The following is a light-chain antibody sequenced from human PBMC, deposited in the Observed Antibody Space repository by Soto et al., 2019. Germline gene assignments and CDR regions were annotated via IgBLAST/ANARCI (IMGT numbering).Light chain of an antibody. CDR3: QHYNSYSEA. V-gene: IGKV1-5*03. J-gene: IGKJ1*01. CDR1: QSISSW. CDR2: KAS. Sequence: DVQRTQSPSTLSASVGDRVTITCRAIQSISSWLAWYQQKPGKAPKLLIYKASTLKSGVPSRFSGSGSGTEFTLTISSLQPDDFATYYCQHYNSYSEAFGQGTKVDIK.